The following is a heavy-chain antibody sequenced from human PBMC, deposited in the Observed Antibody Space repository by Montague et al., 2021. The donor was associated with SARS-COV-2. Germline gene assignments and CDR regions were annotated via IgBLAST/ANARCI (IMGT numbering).Heavy chain of an antibody. J-gene: IGHJ4*02. Sequence: SETLSLTGAVYGGSFSGHSWTWIRQPPGKGLEWIGEINHSGGTNYNPSLKSRVTISVDTSKNQFSLKLSSLTAADTAVYYCARGLTDVTVILVFVGASLYFDSWGQGALVTVSS. CDR1: GGSFSGHS. CDR3: ARGLTDVTVILVFVGASLYFDS. CDR2: INHSGGT. V-gene: IGHV4-34*01. D-gene: IGHD3-22*01.